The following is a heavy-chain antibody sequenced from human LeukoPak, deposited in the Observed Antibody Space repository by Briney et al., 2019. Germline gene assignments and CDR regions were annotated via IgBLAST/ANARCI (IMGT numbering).Heavy chain of an antibody. Sequence: ASVKVSCKAFGYTFTSNYMHWVRQAPGQGPEWMGVISPSGGSTTYAQKFQGRVTLTRDMSTSTDYLELSRLRSDDTAVYYCARNILTGLCPDYWGQGTLVTVSS. CDR3: ARNILTGLCPDY. J-gene: IGHJ4*02. D-gene: IGHD3-9*01. CDR1: GYTFTSNY. CDR2: ISPSGGST. V-gene: IGHV1-46*01.